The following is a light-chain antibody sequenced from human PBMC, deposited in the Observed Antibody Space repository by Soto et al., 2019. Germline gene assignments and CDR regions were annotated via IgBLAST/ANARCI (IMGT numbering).Light chain of an antibody. Sequence: SPSHLSGSVGDRVTITCLASQTISSWLAWYQQKPGKAPKLLIYKASTLKSGVPSRFSGSGSGTEFTLTISSLQPDDSATYYCQHYSLYSPWTFGQGTKVDIK. CDR1: QTISSW. V-gene: IGKV1-5*03. J-gene: IGKJ1*01. CDR2: KAS. CDR3: QHYSLYSPWT.